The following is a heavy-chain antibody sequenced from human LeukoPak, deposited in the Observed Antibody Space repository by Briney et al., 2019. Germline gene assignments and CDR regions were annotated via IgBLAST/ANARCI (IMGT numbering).Heavy chain of an antibody. D-gene: IGHD5-24*01. Sequence: PGRSLRLSCAASGFTFSSYAMHWVRQAPGKGLEWVAVISYDGSNKYYADSVKGRFTISRDNSKNTLYLQMNSLRAEDTAVYYCARGPPRVSRWDYWGQGTLVTVSS. CDR2: ISYDGSNK. CDR3: ARGPPRVSRWDY. J-gene: IGHJ4*02. CDR1: GFTFSSYA. V-gene: IGHV3-30-3*01.